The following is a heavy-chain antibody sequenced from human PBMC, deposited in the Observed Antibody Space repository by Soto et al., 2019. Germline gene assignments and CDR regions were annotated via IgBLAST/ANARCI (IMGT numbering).Heavy chain of an antibody. CDR1: GFTFSSYG. Sequence: GSLRLSCAASGFTFSSYGMHWVRQAPGKGLEWVAVISYDGSNKYYADSVKGRFTISRDNSKNTLYLQMNSLRAEDTAVYYCAKIMARRLPPPRNYGMDVWGQGTTVTVSS. CDR3: AKIMARRLPPPRNYGMDV. J-gene: IGHJ6*02. D-gene: IGHD5-12*01. CDR2: ISYDGSNK. V-gene: IGHV3-30*18.